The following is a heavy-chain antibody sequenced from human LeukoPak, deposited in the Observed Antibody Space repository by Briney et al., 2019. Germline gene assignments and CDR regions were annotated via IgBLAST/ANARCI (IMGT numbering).Heavy chain of an antibody. CDR3: ARVGSAGFSNY. CDR2: IIPIFGTA. CDR1: GGTFSSYA. V-gene: IGHV1-69*05. J-gene: IGHJ4*02. Sequence: GASVKVSCKASGGTFSSYAISWVRQAPGQGLEWMGGIIPIFGTANYAQKFQGRVTITTDESASTAYMELSSLRSEDTAVYYCARVGSAGFSNYWGQGTLVTVSS. D-gene: IGHD2/OR15-2a*01.